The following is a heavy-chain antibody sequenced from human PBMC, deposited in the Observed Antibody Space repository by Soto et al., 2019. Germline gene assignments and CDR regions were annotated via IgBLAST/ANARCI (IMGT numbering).Heavy chain of an antibody. CDR2: ISGSGGST. CDR1: GFTFSSYA. Sequence: GGSLGLSCAASGFTFSSYAMSWVRQAPGKGLEWVSAISGSGGSTYYADSVKGRFTISRDNSKNTLYLQMNSLRAEDTAVYYCAKKAKGDWNDPEGAFDIWGQGTMVTVSS. J-gene: IGHJ3*02. D-gene: IGHD1-1*01. CDR3: AKKAKGDWNDPEGAFDI. V-gene: IGHV3-23*01.